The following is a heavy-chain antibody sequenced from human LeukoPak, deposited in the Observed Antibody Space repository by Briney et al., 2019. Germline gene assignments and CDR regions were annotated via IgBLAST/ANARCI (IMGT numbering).Heavy chain of an antibody. CDR3: ARDDEYYYYGMDV. V-gene: IGHV4-30-4*01. J-gene: IGHJ6*02. CDR1: GGSISSGDYY. Sequence: SQTLSLTCTVSGGSISSGDYYWGWIRQPPGKGLEGIGYIYYSRSTYYNPSLKSRVTISVDTSKNQFSLKLSSVTAADTAVYYCARDDEYYYYGMDVWGQGTTVTVSS. CDR2: IYYSRST.